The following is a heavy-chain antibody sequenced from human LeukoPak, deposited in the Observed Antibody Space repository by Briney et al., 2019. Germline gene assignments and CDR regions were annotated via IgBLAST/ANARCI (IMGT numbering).Heavy chain of an antibody. Sequence: GGSLRLSCEASGFTFTNYAMSWVRQAPGKGLEWVSTSSGSTSNTNYGDSVKGRFTISRDTSKNTLYLQMNSLRAEDTALYYCAKGLSGSYASDFDYWGQGTLVTVSS. D-gene: IGHD1-26*01. CDR1: GFTFTNYA. V-gene: IGHV3-23*01. J-gene: IGHJ4*02. CDR3: AKGLSGSYASDFDY. CDR2: SSGSTSNT.